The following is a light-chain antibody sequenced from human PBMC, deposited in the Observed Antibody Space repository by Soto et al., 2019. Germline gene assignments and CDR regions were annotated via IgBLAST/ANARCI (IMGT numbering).Light chain of an antibody. CDR2: GAS. CDR3: HQYGSSAPFT. CDR1: QSVSSSY. V-gene: IGKV3-20*01. J-gene: IGKJ4*01. Sequence: EIVLTQSPGTVSLSPGERATLSCRASQSVSSSYLAWYQQKPGQAPRLLIYGASIRATGIPDRFSGSGSGTVLTLTISRLEPDDSAVYYCHQYGSSAPFTFGGGTKVEIK.